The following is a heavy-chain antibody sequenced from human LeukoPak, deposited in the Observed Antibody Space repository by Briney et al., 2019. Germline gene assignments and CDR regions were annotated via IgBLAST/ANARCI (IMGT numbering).Heavy chain of an antibody. Sequence: GGSLRPPCEASELASSAIGIHWVRQPPDKGLERLQVLWYDGNNKYYAESVKGRFTISRDNSKNTLYLQMNSLRAEDTAVYYCAKDWGYTTMVSYYFDYWGQGALVTVSS. CDR3: AKDWGYTTMVSYYFDY. CDR1: ELASSAIG. V-gene: IGHV3-33*03. CDR2: LWYDGNNK. D-gene: IGHD5-18*01. J-gene: IGHJ4*02.